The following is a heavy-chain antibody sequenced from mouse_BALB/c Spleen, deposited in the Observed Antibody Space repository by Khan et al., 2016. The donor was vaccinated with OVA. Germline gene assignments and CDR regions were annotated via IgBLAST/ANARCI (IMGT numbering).Heavy chain of an antibody. CDR3: ARGNYYGYAMDY. J-gene: IGHJ4*01. Sequence: EVQLVESGPGLVKPSQSLSLTCTVTGYSITSNYAWNWIRQLPGNKLEWMGYISYSGSTSYNPSLKSRISITRDTSKNPFFLPFNSVTTEDAATYYCARGNYYGYAMDYWGQGTSVTVSS. CDR2: ISYSGST. CDR1: GYSITSNYA. D-gene: IGHD1-1*01. V-gene: IGHV3-2*02.